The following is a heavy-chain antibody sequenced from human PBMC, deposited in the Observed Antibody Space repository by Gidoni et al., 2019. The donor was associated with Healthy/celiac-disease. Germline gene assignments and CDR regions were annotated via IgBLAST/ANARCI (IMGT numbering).Heavy chain of an antibody. CDR1: GFTFTIYW. V-gene: IGHV3-7*01. CDR3: ARSWFGELFDY. D-gene: IGHD3-10*01. J-gene: IGHJ4*02. CDR2: IKKDGSEK. Sequence: EVQLVESGGGLVQPGGSLRLSCAASGFTFTIYWMSWVRQAPGKGLEWVANIKKDGSEKYYADSVKGRFTISRDNSKNSLYLQMNSLRAEDTAVYYCARSWFGELFDYWGQGSLVTVSS.